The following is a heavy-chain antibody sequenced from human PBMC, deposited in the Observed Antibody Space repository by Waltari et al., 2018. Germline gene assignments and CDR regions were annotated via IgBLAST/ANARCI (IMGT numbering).Heavy chain of an antibody. CDR1: GFTFSSYS. Sequence: EVQLVESGGGLVQPGGSLRLSCAASGFTFSSYSMNWVRQAPGKGVEGVSIISRNNSYNNYANSGKGRFTISKDNAKNSMDLQMDRLRAEDTAVYYWAGDQGGGPLDWGQGTLVTVSS. J-gene: IGHJ4*01. CDR2: ISRNNSYN. CDR3: AGDQGGGPLD. V-gene: IGHV3-21*01. D-gene: IGHD3-16*01.